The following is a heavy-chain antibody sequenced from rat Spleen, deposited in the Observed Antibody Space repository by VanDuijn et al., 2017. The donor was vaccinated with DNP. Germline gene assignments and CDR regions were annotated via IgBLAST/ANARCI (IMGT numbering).Heavy chain of an antibody. CDR2: IWTAESI. V-gene: IGHV2-30*01. D-gene: IGHD1-10*01. Sequence: QVQLKESGPGLVQPSQTLSLTCTISGFSLTSYNVHWVRQPPGKGLEWMAVIWTAESIDYNSILKSRLSISRDTSKSQVFLRMNSLQTEDSAIYFCTREREPNNNPFYFDCWGQGVMVTVSS. CDR1: GFSLTSYN. J-gene: IGHJ2*01. CDR3: TREREPNNNPFYFDC.